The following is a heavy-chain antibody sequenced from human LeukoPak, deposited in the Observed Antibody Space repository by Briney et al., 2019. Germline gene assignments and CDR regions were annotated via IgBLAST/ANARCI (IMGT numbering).Heavy chain of an antibody. J-gene: IGHJ5*02. CDR2: ISSNGGST. V-gene: IGHV3-64*01. CDR1: GFTFSSYA. D-gene: IGHD6-19*01. Sequence: GSLRLSCAASGFTFSSYAMHWVRQAPGKGLEYVSAISSNGGSTYYANSVKGRFTISRDNSKNTLYLQMNSLRAEDTAVYYCARVAVAVGGFDPWGQGTLVTVSS. CDR3: ARVAVAVGGFDP.